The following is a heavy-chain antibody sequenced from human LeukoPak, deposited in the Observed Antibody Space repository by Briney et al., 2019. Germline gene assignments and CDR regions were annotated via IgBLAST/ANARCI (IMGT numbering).Heavy chain of an antibody. Sequence: GGSLRLSCAASGFTFSSYWMSWVRQAPGKGLEWVANIKQDGSEKYYVDSVKGRFTISRDNAKNSLYLQMNSLRAEDTAVYYCARLMENDYVWGSYRAKIGYFDYWGQGTLVTVSS. V-gene: IGHV3-7*01. D-gene: IGHD3-16*02. CDR1: GFTFSSYW. CDR3: ARLMENDYVWGSYRAKIGYFDY. CDR2: IKQDGSEK. J-gene: IGHJ4*02.